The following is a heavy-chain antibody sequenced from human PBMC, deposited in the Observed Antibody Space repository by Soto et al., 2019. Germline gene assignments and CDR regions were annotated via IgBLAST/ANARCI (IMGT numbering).Heavy chain of an antibody. Sequence: QVQLVESGGGVVQPGRSLRLSCAASGFTFRTYGMHWVRQAPGKGLEWVAIFWYDGSNKYYAESVKGRFTISRDNSKNTLYLQMNSLRAEDTSVYYCARDCTFGAKGGALDIWGQGTMVTVSS. CDR2: FWYDGSNK. J-gene: IGHJ3*02. D-gene: IGHD3-16*01. CDR3: ARDCTFGAKGGALDI. V-gene: IGHV3-33*01. CDR1: GFTFRTYG.